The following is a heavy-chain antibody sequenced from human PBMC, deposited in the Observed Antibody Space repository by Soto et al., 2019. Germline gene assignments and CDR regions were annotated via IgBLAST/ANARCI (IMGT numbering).Heavy chain of an antibody. D-gene: IGHD1-20*01. V-gene: IGHV1-46*01. Sequence: GASVKVSCKASGYTYTSYYMHWVRQAPEQGLEWMGIINPSGGSTSYAQKFQGRVTMTRDTSTSTVYMELSSLRSEDTAVYYCARDRNWKSYTIPAFDYWGQGTLVTVSS. CDR1: GYTYTSYY. CDR3: ARDRNWKSYTIPAFDY. J-gene: IGHJ4*02. CDR2: INPSGGST.